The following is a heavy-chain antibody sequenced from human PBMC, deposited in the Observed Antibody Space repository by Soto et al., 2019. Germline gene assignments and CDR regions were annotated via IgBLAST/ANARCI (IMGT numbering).Heavy chain of an antibody. J-gene: IGHJ4*02. V-gene: IGHV3-23*01. CDR2: ISGSGGST. D-gene: IGHD2-8*01. CDR1: EFTFSSYA. Sequence: WGSLRLSCAASEFTFSSYAMSWFRQAPGKGLEWVSAISGSGGSTYYADSVKGRFTISRDNSKNTLYLQMNSLRAEDTAVYYCANSHGARYFDYWGKGTLVTVSS. CDR3: ANSHGARYFDY.